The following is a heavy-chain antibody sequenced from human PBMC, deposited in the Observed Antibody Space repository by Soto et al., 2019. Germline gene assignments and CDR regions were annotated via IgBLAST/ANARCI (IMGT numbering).Heavy chain of an antibody. D-gene: IGHD1-26*01. Sequence: AASVKVSCKASGYTFTSYGISWVRQAPGQGLEWMGWISAYNGNTNYAQKLQGRVTMTTDTSTSTAYMELRSLRSDDTAVYYCAREGGSYYQVWFDPWAQVTLVPVSS. CDR2: ISAYNGNT. J-gene: IGHJ5*02. CDR1: GYTFTSYG. CDR3: AREGGSYYQVWFDP. V-gene: IGHV1-18*01.